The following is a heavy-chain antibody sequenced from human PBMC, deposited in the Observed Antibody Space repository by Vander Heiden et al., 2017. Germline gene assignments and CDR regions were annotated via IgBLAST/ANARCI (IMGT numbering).Heavy chain of an antibody. J-gene: IGHJ4*02. D-gene: IGHD1-26*01. Sequence: QVQLVESGGGVVQPGRSLRLSCAASGFTFSRYGMHWVRQAPGKGLEWVAVIWDDGSNKYYADAVKGRFTISRDNSKNTLYLQMNSLRAEDTAVYYCARGKLGMRELLAYWGQGTLVTVSS. CDR3: ARGKLGMRELLAY. V-gene: IGHV3-33*01. CDR1: GFTFSRYG. CDR2: IWDDGSNK.